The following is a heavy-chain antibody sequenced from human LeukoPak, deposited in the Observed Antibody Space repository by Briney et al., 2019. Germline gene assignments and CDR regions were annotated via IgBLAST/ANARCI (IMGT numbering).Heavy chain of an antibody. CDR1: GDSIGSSSYY. Sequence: SETLSLTCTVSGDSIGSSSYYWGWIRQPPGKGLEWTGSIYYSGSTYYNPSLKSRVTISVDTSKNQFSLKMSSVTAADTAVYYCARHEHLHYYGLWFDPWGQGTLVTVSS. J-gene: IGHJ5*02. D-gene: IGHD3-10*01. CDR3: ARHEHLHYYGLWFDP. CDR2: IYYSGST. V-gene: IGHV4-39*01.